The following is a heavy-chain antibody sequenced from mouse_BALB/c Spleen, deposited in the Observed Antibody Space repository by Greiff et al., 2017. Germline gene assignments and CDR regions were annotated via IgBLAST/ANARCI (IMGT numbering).Heavy chain of an antibody. V-gene: IGHV14-4*02. D-gene: IGHD2-14*01. Sequence: VQLQQSGAELVRSGASVKLSCTASGFNIKDYYMHWVKQRPEQGLEWIGWIDPENGDTEYAPKFQGKATMTADTSSNTAYLQLSSLTSEDTAVYYCNRYDNYYAMDYWGQGTSVTVSS. CDR1: GFNIKDYY. CDR3: NRYDNYYAMDY. J-gene: IGHJ4*01. CDR2: IDPENGDT.